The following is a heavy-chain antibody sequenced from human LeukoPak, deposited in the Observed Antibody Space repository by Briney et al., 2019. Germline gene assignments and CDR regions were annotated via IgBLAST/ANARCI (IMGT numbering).Heavy chain of an antibody. CDR1: GGTFSSYA. CDR3: GWGRFLEMLPDY. Sequence: SVKVSCKASGGTFSSYAISWVRQAPGQGLEWMGGIIPIFGTANYAQKFQGRVTITADESTSTAYMELSSLRSEDTAVYYCGWGRFLEMLPDYWGQGSLVTVSS. D-gene: IGHD3-3*01. V-gene: IGHV1-69*01. J-gene: IGHJ4*02. CDR2: IIPIFGTA.